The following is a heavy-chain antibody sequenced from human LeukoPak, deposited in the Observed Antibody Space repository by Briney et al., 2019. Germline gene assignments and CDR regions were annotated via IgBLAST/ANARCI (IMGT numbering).Heavy chain of an antibody. CDR1: GYTFNSYY. J-gene: IGHJ4*02. CDR3: ARWGYGGTPLDY. CDR2: INPSGGST. Sequence: ASVKVSCKASGYTFNSYYMHWVRQAPGQGLEWMGIINPSGGSTSYAQKFQGRVTMTRDTSTSTVYMELSSLRSEDTAVYYCARWGYGGTPLDYWGQGTLVTVSS. D-gene: IGHD3-16*01. V-gene: IGHV1-46*02.